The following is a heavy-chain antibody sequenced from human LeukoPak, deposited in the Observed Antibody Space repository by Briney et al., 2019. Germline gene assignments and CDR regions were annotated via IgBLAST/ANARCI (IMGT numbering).Heavy chain of an antibody. J-gene: IGHJ3*02. CDR2: ISSSSSYI. CDR3: ASLNVVATGAFDI. V-gene: IGHV3-21*01. Sequence: GGSLRLSCAASGFTFSSYSMNWVRQAPGKGLEWVSSISSSSSYIYYADSVKGRFTISRDNAKNSLYLQMNSLRAEDTAVYYCASLNVVATGAFDIWGQGTMVTVSS. CDR1: GFTFSSYS. D-gene: IGHD2-21*01.